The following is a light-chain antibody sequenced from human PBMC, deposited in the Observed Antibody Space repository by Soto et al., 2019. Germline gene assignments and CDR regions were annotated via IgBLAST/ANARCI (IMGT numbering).Light chain of an antibody. CDR3: CSYAGNPYV. V-gene: IGLV2-11*01. CDR2: DVN. Sequence: QSALTQPRSVSGSPGQSVTISCTGGDSDVGGYDYVSWYQQHPGKAPKLMIFDVNKRPSGVPDRFSGSKSGNTASLTISRLQAGDEADYYCCSYAGNPYVFGGGTKVTVL. CDR1: DSDVGGYDY. J-gene: IGLJ1*01.